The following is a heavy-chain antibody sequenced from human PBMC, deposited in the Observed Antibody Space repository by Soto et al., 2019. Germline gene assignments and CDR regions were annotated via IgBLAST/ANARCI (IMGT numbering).Heavy chain of an antibody. CDR1: GYTFTSYG. CDR2: ISAYNGNT. CDR3: ARGLGLAYYDSSGPGAFDI. V-gene: IGHV1-18*01. D-gene: IGHD3-22*01. J-gene: IGHJ3*02. Sequence: ASVKVSCKASGYTFTSYGISWVRQAPGQGLEWMGWISAYNGNTNYAQKLQGRVTMTTDTSTSTAYMELRSLRSDDTAVYYGARGLGLAYYDSSGPGAFDIWGQGTMVTVSS.